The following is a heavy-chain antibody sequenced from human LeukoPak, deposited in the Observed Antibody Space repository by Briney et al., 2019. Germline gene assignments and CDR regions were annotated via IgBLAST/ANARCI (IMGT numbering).Heavy chain of an antibody. D-gene: IGHD4-17*01. J-gene: IGHJ4*02. V-gene: IGHV4-59*12. CDR2: IYYSGST. CDR1: GGSISSYY. Sequence: SETLCLTCTVSGGSISSYYWSWIRQPPGKGLEWIGYIYYSGSTNYNPSLKSRVTISVDTSKNQFSLKLSSVTAADTAVYYCARDEAGRGYGDRLSPVYWGQGTLVTVSS. CDR3: ARDEAGRGYGDRLSPVY.